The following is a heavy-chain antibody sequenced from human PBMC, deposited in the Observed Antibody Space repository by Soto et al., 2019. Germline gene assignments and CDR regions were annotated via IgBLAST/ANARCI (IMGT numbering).Heavy chain of an antibody. CDR1: DFTLISYT. CDR2: ISFSGSHI. Sequence: EVQLVESGGGLVKPGGSLRLSCGATDFTLISYTIHWFRQAPGKGLEWVAIISFSGSHIDYADSVKGRFTVSKDNAKDSVYLQMNSLRVEDTAVYNYARVRVVYGNLRWLGLWGQGTHVTVSS. CDR3: ARVRVVYGNLRWLGL. J-gene: IGHJ5*02. V-gene: IGHV3-21*01. D-gene: IGHD2-15*01.